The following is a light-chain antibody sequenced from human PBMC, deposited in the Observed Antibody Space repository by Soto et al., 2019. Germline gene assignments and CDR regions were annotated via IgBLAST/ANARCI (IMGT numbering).Light chain of an antibody. J-gene: IGKJ4*01. CDR3: QQYNSYPLT. CDR2: KVS. CDR1: QSISSW. V-gene: IGKV1-5*03. Sequence: DIQMPHSPSSLSASVGARVTITCRASQSISSWLAWYQQKPGKAPKLLIYKVSTLDSGVPSRFSGSGSGTEFTLTISSLQPDDFATYYCQQYNSYPLTFGGGTKVDI.